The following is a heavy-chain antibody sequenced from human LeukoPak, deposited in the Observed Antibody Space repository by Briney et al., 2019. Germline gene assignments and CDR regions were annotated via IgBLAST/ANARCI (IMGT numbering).Heavy chain of an antibody. V-gene: IGHV4-4*07. CDR2: IYTSGST. CDR1: GGSISSYY. Sequence: SETLPLTCTVSGGSISSYYWSWIRQPAGKGLEWIGRIYTSGSTNYNPSLKSRVTMSVDTSKNQFSLKLSSVTAADTAVDYCARAYSSGWYDLGGWFDPWGQGTLVTVSS. J-gene: IGHJ5*02. CDR3: ARAYSSGWYDLGGWFDP. D-gene: IGHD6-19*01.